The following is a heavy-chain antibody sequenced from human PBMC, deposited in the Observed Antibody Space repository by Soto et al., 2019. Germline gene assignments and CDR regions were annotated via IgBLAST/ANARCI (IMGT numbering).Heavy chain of an antibody. D-gene: IGHD3-16*01. J-gene: IGHJ2*01. CDR2: IIPIFGTA. CDR1: GGTFSSYS. CDR3: ARPFQSWPGGWYFDL. Sequence: QVQLVQSGAEVKKPGSSVKVSCKASGGTFSSYSINWVRQAPGQGLEWMGGIIPIFGTANYAQKFQGRVTLTADESTSTAHMELSSLRNEDTAVYYCARPFQSWPGGWYFDLWGRGTLVTVS. V-gene: IGHV1-69*01.